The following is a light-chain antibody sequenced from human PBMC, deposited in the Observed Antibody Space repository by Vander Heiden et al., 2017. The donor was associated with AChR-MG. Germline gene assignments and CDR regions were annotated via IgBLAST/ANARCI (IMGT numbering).Light chain of an antibody. CDR3: QQYNNGPPWT. CDR1: QSVSSN. J-gene: IGKJ1*01. V-gene: IGKV3-15*01. Sequence: AMTPAPATPSVAPGERATPSCRASQSVSSNLAWYQQKPGQAPRLLIYGASTRATGIPARFSGSGSGTEFTLTISSLQSEDFAVYYCQQYNNGPPWTFGQGTKVEIK. CDR2: GAS.